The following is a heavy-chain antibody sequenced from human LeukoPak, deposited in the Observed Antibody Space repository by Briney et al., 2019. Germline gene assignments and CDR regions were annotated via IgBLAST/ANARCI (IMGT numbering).Heavy chain of an antibody. CDR3: AREGPPKGSGVLRWLGP. CDR1: GGSISSGSYY. V-gene: IGHV4-61*02. D-gene: IGHD3-10*01. CDR2: IYTSGST. Sequence: SETLSLTCTVSGGSISSGSYYWSWIRQPAGKGLEWIGRIYTSGSTNYNPSLKSRVTISVDTSKNQFSLKLSSVTAADTAVYYCAREGPPKGSGVLRWLGPWGQGTLVTVSS. J-gene: IGHJ5*02.